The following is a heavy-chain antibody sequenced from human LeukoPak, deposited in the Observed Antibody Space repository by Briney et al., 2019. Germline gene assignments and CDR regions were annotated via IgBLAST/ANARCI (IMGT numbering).Heavy chain of an antibody. D-gene: IGHD6-13*01. CDR2: IYPGVSDT. J-gene: IGHJ4*02. Sequence: ESLKFSCKGSGYSFTSYLIGWVRHMPGKGLEWMGIIYPGVSDTRYSPSFQGQVTISADKSISTAYLQWSSLKASDTAMYYCASRLLGSSWDAPDYWGQGTLVTVSS. CDR3: ASRLLGSSWDAPDY. CDR1: GYSFTSYL. V-gene: IGHV5-51*01.